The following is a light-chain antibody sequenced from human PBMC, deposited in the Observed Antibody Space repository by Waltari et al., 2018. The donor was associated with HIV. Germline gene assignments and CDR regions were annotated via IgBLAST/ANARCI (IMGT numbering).Light chain of an antibody. CDR1: QNVDTW. J-gene: IGKJ2*01. CDR3: QQYNSDFYT. CDR2: KAS. V-gene: IGKV1-5*03. Sequence: IQMTQSHSILSESVGDRVTITCRASQNVDTWLAWYQQRPGRAPKLLIYKASTLEYGVPARFSGSGSGTNFTLTINTLHPDDFATYYCQQYNSDFYTFGLGTRLDLK.